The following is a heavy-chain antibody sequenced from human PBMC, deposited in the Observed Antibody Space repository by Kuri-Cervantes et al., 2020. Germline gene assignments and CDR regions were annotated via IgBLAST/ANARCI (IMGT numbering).Heavy chain of an antibody. Sequence: SVKVSCKASRYSFSVYQMHWTRQAPGQGLEWMGGITPLFGAANYALNFQGRVTFTTDESTSTAYMDLSSLRSEDTAVYYCARDKPYTDYWGQGTLVTVSS. CDR2: ITPLFGAA. V-gene: IGHV1-69*05. J-gene: IGHJ4*02. CDR3: ARDKPYTDY. CDR1: RYSFSVYQ. D-gene: IGHD4-11*01.